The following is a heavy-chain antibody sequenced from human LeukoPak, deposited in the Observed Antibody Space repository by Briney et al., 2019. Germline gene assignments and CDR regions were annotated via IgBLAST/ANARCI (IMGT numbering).Heavy chain of an antibody. J-gene: IGHJ5*02. Sequence: SVKVSCKASGGTFSSYAISWVRQAPGQGLEWMGRIIPILGIANYAQKFQGRVTITADKSTSTAYMELSSLKSEDTAVYYCARDHSHDKGTWFDPWGQGTLVTVSS. CDR1: GGTFSSYA. D-gene: IGHD3-22*01. CDR2: IIPILGIA. V-gene: IGHV1-69*04. CDR3: ARDHSHDKGTWFDP.